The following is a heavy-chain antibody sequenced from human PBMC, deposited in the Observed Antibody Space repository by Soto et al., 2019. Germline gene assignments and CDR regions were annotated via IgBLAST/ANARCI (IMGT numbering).Heavy chain of an antibody. CDR1: GFTFSSYA. Sequence: GSLRLSCAASGFTFSSYAMSWVRQAPGKGLEWVSAISGSGGSTYYADSVKGRFTISRDNSKNTLYLQMNSLRAEDTAVYYCAKGVTMIVVVITTFDYWGQGTLVTVSS. CDR3: AKGVTMIVVVITTFDY. CDR2: ISGSGGST. V-gene: IGHV3-23*01. J-gene: IGHJ4*02. D-gene: IGHD3-22*01.